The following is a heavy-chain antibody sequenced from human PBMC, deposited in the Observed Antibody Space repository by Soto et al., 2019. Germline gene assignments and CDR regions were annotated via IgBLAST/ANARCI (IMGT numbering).Heavy chain of an antibody. Sequence: QVQLVESGGGVVQPGRSLRLSCAASGFAFSAYGMHWVRQAPGKGLEWVALISSDGNNKYYADSVKGRFNISRDNSKNTQYLQRNSLRAEDTAVYYCAKERLRYLRNFDYWGQGTLVTVSS. CDR3: AKERLRYLRNFDY. CDR2: ISSDGNNK. CDR1: GFAFSAYG. J-gene: IGHJ4*02. D-gene: IGHD3-9*01. V-gene: IGHV3-30*18.